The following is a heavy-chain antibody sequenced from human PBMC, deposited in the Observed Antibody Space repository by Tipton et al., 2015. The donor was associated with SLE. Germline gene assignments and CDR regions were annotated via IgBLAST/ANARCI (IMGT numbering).Heavy chain of an antibody. D-gene: IGHD2-15*01. CDR2: IYPSGST. V-gene: IGHV4-4*07. Sequence: LRLSCTVSGGSISNYYWSWVRQPAGKGLEWIGRIYPSGSTNYNPSLKSRVTMSVDTSKNQFSLKLTSVTAADTAVYYCARYCSGGSCYHDAFDIWGQGTMVTASS. CDR3: ARYCSGGSCYHDAFDI. CDR1: GGSISNYY. J-gene: IGHJ3*02.